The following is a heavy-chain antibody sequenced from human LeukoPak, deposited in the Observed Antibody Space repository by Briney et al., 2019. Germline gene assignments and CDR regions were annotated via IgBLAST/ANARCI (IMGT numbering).Heavy chain of an antibody. D-gene: IGHD1/OR15-1a*01. J-gene: IGHJ4*02. Sequence: GGSLRLSCAASGFTFSSYAMSWVRQAPGEGLEWVSLLSGSGGSTHYADSVKGRFTISRDNSKNTLYLQMNSLRAEDTAVYYCAKAWLEQGGMFDYWGQGTPVTVSS. CDR2: LSGSGGST. CDR3: AKAWLEQGGMFDY. V-gene: IGHV3-23*01. CDR1: GFTFSSYA.